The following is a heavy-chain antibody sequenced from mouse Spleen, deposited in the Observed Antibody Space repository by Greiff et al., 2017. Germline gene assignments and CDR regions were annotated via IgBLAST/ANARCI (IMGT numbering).Heavy chain of an antibody. Sequence: QVQLQQPGAELVRPGTSLKLSCTASGYTFTNYGMHWVRQTPGKGLEWIGVIDSSDSNTNYKQNFKGRATFTVDTSSNTPYMQITSLTSEDSAVYYWARRGGNYYCEYWGEGSTLSVSS. J-gene: IGHJ2*01. CDR3: ARRGGNYYCEY. D-gene: IGHD2-1*01. CDR2: IDSSDSNT. V-gene: IGHV1-59*01. CDR1: GYTFTNYG.